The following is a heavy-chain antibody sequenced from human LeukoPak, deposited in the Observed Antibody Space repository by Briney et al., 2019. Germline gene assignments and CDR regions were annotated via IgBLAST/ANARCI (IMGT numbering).Heavy chain of an antibody. J-gene: IGHJ4*02. CDR3: ARPRIWNYFDY. CDR2: INHSGST. CDR1: GGSFSGYY. Sequence: SETLSLTCAVYGGSFSGYYWSWIRQPPGKGLEWIGGINHSGSTNYNPSLKSRVTISVDTSKNQFSLKLSSVTAADTAVYYCARPRIWNYFDYWGQGTLVTVSS. D-gene: IGHD1-1*01. V-gene: IGHV4-34*01.